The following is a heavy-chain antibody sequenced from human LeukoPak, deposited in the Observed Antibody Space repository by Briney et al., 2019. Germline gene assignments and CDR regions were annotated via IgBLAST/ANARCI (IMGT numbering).Heavy chain of an antibody. CDR3: ARDVALYYYDSSGQGYFDL. CDR1: GGSFSGYY. V-gene: IGHV4-34*01. Sequence: PSETLSLTCAVYGGSFSGYYWSWLRQPPGKGLEWFGEINHSGSTNYNPSLKSRVTISVDTSKNQFSLKLSSVTAADTAVYYCARDVALYYYDSSGQGYFDLWGRGTLVTVSS. D-gene: IGHD3-22*01. CDR2: INHSGST. J-gene: IGHJ2*01.